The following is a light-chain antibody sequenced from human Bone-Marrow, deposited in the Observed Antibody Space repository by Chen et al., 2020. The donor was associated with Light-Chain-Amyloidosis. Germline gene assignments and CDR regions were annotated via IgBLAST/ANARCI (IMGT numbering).Light chain of an antibody. CDR1: NIGSTS. CDR3: QVWDRSSDRPV. CDR2: DDS. J-gene: IGLJ3*02. Sequence: SYVLTQPSSVSVAPGQTATIACGGNNIGSTSVHGYQHTPGQAPLLVVYDDSDRPSGIPERLSGSNSGNTATLTISRVEAGDEADYYCQVWDRSSDRPVFGGGTKLTVL. V-gene: IGLV3-21*02.